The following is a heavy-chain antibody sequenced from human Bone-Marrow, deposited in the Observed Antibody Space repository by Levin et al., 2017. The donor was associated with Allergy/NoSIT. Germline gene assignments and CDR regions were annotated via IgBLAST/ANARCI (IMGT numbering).Heavy chain of an antibody. D-gene: IGHD3-3*01. V-gene: IGHV3-30-3*01. CDR3: ARVRRGDFWSGYYGYYYYYGMDV. CDR2: ISSDGSSK. J-gene: IGHJ6*02. CDR1: GVTFNNHT. Sequence: GGSLRLSCAASGVTFNNHTLHWVRQAPGKGLEWVALISSDGSSKYYADSVKGRFTISRDNSNNTLYLEMSSLRAEDTAVYYCARVRRGDFWSGYYGYYYYYGMDVWGQGTTVTVSS.